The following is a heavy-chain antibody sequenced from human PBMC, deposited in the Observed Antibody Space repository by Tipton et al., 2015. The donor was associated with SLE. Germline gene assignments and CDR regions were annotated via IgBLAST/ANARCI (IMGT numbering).Heavy chain of an antibody. V-gene: IGHV4-39*07. Sequence: LSLTCTVSGGSISSSSYYWGWIRQPPGKGLEWIGSIYYSGSTYYNPSLKSRVTISVDTSKNQFSLKLSSVTAADTAVYYCARTSGDSLGYFDYWGQGTLVTVSS. J-gene: IGHJ4*02. CDR1: GGSISSSSYY. CDR2: IYYSGST. D-gene: IGHD3-10*01. CDR3: ARTSGDSLGYFDY.